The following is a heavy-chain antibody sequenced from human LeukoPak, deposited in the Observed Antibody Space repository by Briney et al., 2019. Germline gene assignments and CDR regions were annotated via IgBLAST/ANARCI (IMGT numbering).Heavy chain of an antibody. D-gene: IGHD2-2*02. J-gene: IGHJ4*02. CDR2: IYSGGST. CDR1: GFTVSSNY. CDR3: AGGGDPFPAIFDY. V-gene: IGHV3-53*01. Sequence: GGSLRLSCAASGFTVSSNYMSWVRQAPGKGLEWGSVIYSGGSTYYADSVKGRFTISRDNSKNTLYLQMNSLRAEDTAVYYCAGGGDPFPAIFDYWGQGTLVTVSS.